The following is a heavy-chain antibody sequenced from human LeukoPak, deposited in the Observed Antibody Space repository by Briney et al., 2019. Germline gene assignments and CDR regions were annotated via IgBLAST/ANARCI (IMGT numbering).Heavy chain of an antibody. CDR2: FDPEDGET. Sequence: HWASVKVSCKVSGYTLTELSMHWVRQAPGKGLEWMGGFDPEDGETIYAQKFQGRVTMTEDTSTDTAYMELSSLRSEDTAVYYCARDAPLYCSGGSCYRWGEVDYWGQGTLVTVSS. CDR1: GYTLTELS. D-gene: IGHD2-15*01. J-gene: IGHJ4*02. V-gene: IGHV1-24*01. CDR3: ARDAPLYCSGGSCYRWGEVDY.